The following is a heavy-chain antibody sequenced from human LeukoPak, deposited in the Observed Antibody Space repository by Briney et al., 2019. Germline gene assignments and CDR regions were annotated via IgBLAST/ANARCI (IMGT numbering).Heavy chain of an antibody. D-gene: IGHD3-10*01. V-gene: IGHV4-34*01. Sequence: SETLSLTCAVYGGSFSGYYWSWIRQPPAKGLEWIGEINHSGSTNYNPSLKSRVTISVDTSKNQFSLKLSSVTAADTAVYYCARHVWFGGGEFDPWGQGTLVTVSS. CDR3: ARHVWFGGGEFDP. CDR1: GGSFSGYY. CDR2: INHSGST. J-gene: IGHJ5*02.